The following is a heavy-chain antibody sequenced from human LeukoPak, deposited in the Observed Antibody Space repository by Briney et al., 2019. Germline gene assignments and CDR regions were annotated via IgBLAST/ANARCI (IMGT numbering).Heavy chain of an antibody. V-gene: IGHV4-31*03. Sequence: PSQTLSLTCTVSGGSISSGGYYWRWIRQHPGKGLEWIGYIYYSGSTYYNPSLKSRVTISVDTSKNQFSLKLSSVTAADTAVYYCARYANTAMVTRSYWYFDLWGRGTLVTVSS. CDR3: ARYANTAMVTRSYWYFDL. CDR1: GGSISSGGYY. CDR2: IYYSGST. J-gene: IGHJ2*01. D-gene: IGHD5-18*01.